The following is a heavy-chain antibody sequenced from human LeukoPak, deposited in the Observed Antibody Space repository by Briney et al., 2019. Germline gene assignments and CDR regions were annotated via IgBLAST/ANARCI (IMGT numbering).Heavy chain of an antibody. Sequence: PGGSLRLSCAASGFTFSSYWMSWVRQAPGKGLEWVANIKQDGSEKYYVDSVKGRFTISRDNAKNSLYLQMNSLRAEDTAVYYCARGGDFWSGYSRGYYMDVWGKGTTVTVSS. D-gene: IGHD3-3*01. J-gene: IGHJ6*03. V-gene: IGHV3-7*03. CDR1: GFTFSSYW. CDR3: ARGGDFWSGYSRGYYMDV. CDR2: IKQDGSEK.